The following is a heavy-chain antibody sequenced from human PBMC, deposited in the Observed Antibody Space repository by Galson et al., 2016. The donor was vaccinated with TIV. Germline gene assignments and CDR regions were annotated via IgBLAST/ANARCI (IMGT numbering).Heavy chain of an antibody. J-gene: IGHJ4*02. V-gene: IGHV3-23*01. CDR2: IGGSGGSP. D-gene: IGHD5-18*01. Sequence: SLRLSCAASGFTFGSYAMNWVRQAPGKGLEWVSSIGGSGGSPYYADSVKGRFTISRDSYKNTVFLQMNSLRAEDTAIYYCAKDRQWIPSTLDHWGQGTLVTVSS. CDR3: AKDRQWIPSTLDH. CDR1: GFTFGSYA.